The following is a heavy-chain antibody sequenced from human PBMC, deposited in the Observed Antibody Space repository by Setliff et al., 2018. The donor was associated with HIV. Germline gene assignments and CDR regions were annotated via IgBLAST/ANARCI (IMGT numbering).Heavy chain of an antibody. CDR2: IDEGGAT. V-gene: IGHV4-4*02. CDR3: AKDYDYMDL. CDR1: GASIRSSKW. J-gene: IGHJ6*03. D-gene: IGHD3-3*01. Sequence: SETLSLTCVVSGASIRSSKWWSWVRQSPGKRLQWIGEIDEGGATNYNPSLKSRVTVSVDTSKNQFSLEVKSMTAADTAVYYCAKDYDYMDLWGKGTTVTVSS.